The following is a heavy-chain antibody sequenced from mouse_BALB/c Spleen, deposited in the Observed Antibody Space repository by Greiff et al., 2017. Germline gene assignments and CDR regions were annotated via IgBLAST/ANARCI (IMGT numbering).Heavy chain of an antibody. J-gene: IGHJ2*01. Sequence: QVQLQQPGAELVKPGASVKLSCKASGYTFTSYWMHWVKQRPGQGLEWIGEINPSNGRTNYNEKFKSKATLTVDKSSSTAYMQLSSLTSEDSAVYYCARCHYGNCYFDYWGQGTTLTVSS. V-gene: IGHV1S81*02. CDR3: ARCHYGNCYFDY. CDR1: GYTFTSYW. CDR2: INPSNGRT. D-gene: IGHD2-1*01.